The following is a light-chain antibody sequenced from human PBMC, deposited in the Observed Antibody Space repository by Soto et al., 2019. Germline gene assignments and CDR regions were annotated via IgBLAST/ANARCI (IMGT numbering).Light chain of an antibody. J-gene: IGLJ3*02. V-gene: IGLV1-47*01. CDR2: RNV. CDR3: AAWDDSLGEL. CDR1: SSNIGTNY. Sequence: QAVVTQPPSVSGTPGQRVTISCSGSSSNIGTNYVYWYQQLPGTAPKLLIYRNVQRPSGVPDRFSGSESGSSASLAISGLRSEDEADYYCAAWDDSLGELFGGGTKLTVL.